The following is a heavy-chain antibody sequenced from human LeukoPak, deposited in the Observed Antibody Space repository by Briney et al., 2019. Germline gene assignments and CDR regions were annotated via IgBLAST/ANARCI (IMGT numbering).Heavy chain of an antibody. Sequence: PSETLSLTCTVSGVALSSYYWTWIRQPPGKGLEWMGFIYYSGGTKYNPSLESRVPISLDTSNMHFSLRMNSVTAADTAVYYCARRVAVPGSYYFDYWSQGTLVTVSS. V-gene: IGHV4-59*08. CDR1: GVALSSYY. CDR2: IYYSGGT. D-gene: IGHD2-15*01. J-gene: IGHJ4*02. CDR3: ARRVAVPGSYYFDY.